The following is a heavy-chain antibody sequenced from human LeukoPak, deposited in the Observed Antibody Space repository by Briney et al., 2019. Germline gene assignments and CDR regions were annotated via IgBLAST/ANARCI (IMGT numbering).Heavy chain of an antibody. D-gene: IGHD3-9*01. J-gene: IGHJ5*02. Sequence: GASVKVSCKASGYTFTSYDINWVRQATGQGLEWMGWMNPNSGNTGYAQKFQGRVTMTRNTSISTAYMELSSLRSENTAVYYCARAITLRYFDWLLQTNNPNWLDPWGQGTLVTVSS. V-gene: IGHV1-8*01. CDR1: GYTFTSYD. CDR2: MNPNSGNT. CDR3: ARAITLRYFDWLLQTNNPNWLDP.